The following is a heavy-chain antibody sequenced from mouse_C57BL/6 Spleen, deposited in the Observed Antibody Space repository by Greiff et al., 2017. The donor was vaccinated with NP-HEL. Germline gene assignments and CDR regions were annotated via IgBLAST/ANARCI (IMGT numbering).Heavy chain of an antibody. J-gene: IGHJ3*01. D-gene: IGHD4-1*01. CDR3: ASAHNWDPFAD. Sequence: DVQLQESGGGLVKPGGSLKLSCAASGFTFSSYAMPWVRQTPEQRLEWVATISDGGSYTYYPDNVKGRFTISRDNAKNNLYLQMSQLKSEDTSVYYCASAHNWDPFADWGQGTLVTVAA. CDR2: ISDGGSYT. CDR1: GFTFSSYA. V-gene: IGHV5-4*01.